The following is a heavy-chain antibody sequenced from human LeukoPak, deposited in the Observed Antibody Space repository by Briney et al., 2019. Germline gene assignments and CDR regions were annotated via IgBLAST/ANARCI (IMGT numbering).Heavy chain of an antibody. J-gene: IGHJ4*02. D-gene: IGHD3-3*01. V-gene: IGHV4-30-2*01. CDR3: ARVSGSITIFGAPIE. CDR2: IYHSGST. CDR1: GGSISSGGYS. Sequence: PSETLSLTCAVSGGSISSGGYSWSWIRQPPGKGLEWIGYIYHSGSTYYNPSLKSRVTISVDRSKNQFSLKLSSVTAADTAVYYCARVSGSITIFGAPIEWGQGTLVTVSS.